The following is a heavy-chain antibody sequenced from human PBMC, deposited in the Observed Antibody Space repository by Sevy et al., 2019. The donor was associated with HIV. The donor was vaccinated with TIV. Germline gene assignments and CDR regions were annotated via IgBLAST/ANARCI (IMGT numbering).Heavy chain of an antibody. CDR1: GFIFTTYE. CDR2: IPSSGSTI. Sequence: GGSLRLSCAASGFIFTTYEMNWVRQAPGKGLEWVSYIPSSGSTIYYADSVKGRFSISRDKVKNSLYLQMNNLRAEDTAVYYCARARDYYNSVGPYYFDYWGQGTLVTVSS. V-gene: IGHV3-48*03. J-gene: IGHJ4*02. D-gene: IGHD3-22*01. CDR3: ARARDYYNSVGPYYFDY.